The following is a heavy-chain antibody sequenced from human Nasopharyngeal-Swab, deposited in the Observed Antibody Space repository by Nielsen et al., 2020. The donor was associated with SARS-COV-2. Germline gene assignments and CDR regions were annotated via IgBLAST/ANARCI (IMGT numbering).Heavy chain of an antibody. J-gene: IGHJ6*03. CDR3: ATGSTTVVTPEYYYYMDV. Sequence: GESLKISCAASGFTFSSYGMHWVHQAPGKGLEWVAVISYDGSNKYYADSVKGRFTISRDNSKNTLYLQMNSLRAEDTAVYYCATGSTTVVTPEYYYYMDVWGKGTTVTVSS. CDR1: GFTFSSYG. D-gene: IGHD4-23*01. CDR2: ISYDGSNK. V-gene: IGHV3-30*03.